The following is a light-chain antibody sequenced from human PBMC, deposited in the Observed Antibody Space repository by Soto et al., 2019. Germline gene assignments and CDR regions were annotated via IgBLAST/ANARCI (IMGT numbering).Light chain of an antibody. V-gene: IGKV2-28*01. CDR2: LGS. Sequence: DIVMTQSPLSLPVTPGEPASISCRSSHSLLHSNGYNYLDWYLQKPVQSPQLLIYLGSNRASGVPDRYSGSGSGTNFTLKISRVEAEDVGVYYCIQALQTSLTFGGGTKVEIK. CDR3: IQALQTSLT. J-gene: IGKJ4*01. CDR1: HSLLHSNGYNY.